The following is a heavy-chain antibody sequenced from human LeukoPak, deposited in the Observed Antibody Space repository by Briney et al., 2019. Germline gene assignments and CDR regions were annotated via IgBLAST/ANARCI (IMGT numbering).Heavy chain of an antibody. J-gene: IGHJ6*04. CDR3: ARDLRQRSSWPY. D-gene: IGHD6-13*01. CDR2: ISGYNGNT. Sequence: GASVKVSCKTSGYTFTTYGINWVRQAPGQGLEWMGWISGYNGNTKYAQKFQGRVTMTTDTATSTAYMELRSLRSDDTAFYYCARDLRQRSSWPYWGKGTTVTVSS. V-gene: IGHV1-18*01. CDR1: GYTFTTYG.